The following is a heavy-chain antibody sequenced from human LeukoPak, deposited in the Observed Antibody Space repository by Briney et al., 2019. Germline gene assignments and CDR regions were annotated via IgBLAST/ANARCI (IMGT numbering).Heavy chain of an antibody. Sequence: PGGSLRLSCAASGFTVSSNYMSWVRQAPGKGLEWVANINQVGTETFYVDSVKGRFTISRDNAKNSLYLQMSSLRAEDTAVYYCTQLLLRGPTAWGQGTLVTVSS. D-gene: IGHD3-10*01. CDR3: TQLLLRGPTA. V-gene: IGHV3-7*01. CDR1: GFTVSSNY. CDR2: INQVGTET. J-gene: IGHJ4*02.